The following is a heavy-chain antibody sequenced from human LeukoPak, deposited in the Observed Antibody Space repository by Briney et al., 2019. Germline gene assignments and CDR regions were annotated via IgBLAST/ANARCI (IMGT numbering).Heavy chain of an antibody. Sequence: GGSLRLSCAASGFTFSSYSMNWVRQAPGKGLEWVSYITGHSSTIYYADSVKGRFTISRDNAKNSLYLQMNSLRPEDMALYYCAKETIYCSGGSCYHDAFDIWGQGTMVTVSS. CDR3: AKETIYCSGGSCYHDAFDI. CDR1: GFTFSSYS. J-gene: IGHJ3*02. D-gene: IGHD2-15*01. CDR2: ITGHSSTI. V-gene: IGHV3-48*04.